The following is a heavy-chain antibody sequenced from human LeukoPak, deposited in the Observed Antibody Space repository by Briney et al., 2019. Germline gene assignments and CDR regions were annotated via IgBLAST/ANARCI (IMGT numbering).Heavy chain of an antibody. CDR3: AKVASVTMVRGASDY. CDR1: GFTFSSYG. CDR2: ISYDGSNK. V-gene: IGHV3-30*18. D-gene: IGHD3-10*01. J-gene: IGHJ4*02. Sequence: PGVSLRLSCAASGFTFSSYGMHWVRQAPGKGLEWVAVISYDGSNKYYADSVKGRFTISRDNSKNTLYLQMNSLRAEDTAVYYCAKVASVTMVRGASDYWGQGTLVTVSS.